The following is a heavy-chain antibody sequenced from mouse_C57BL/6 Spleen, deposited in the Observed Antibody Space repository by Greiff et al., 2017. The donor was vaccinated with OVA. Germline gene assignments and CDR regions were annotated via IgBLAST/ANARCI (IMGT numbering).Heavy chain of an antibody. J-gene: IGHJ3*01. V-gene: IGHV5-4*01. CDR3: ARDRDGSSFFAY. CDR2: ISDGGSYT. CDR1: GFTFSSYA. D-gene: IGHD1-1*01. Sequence: VQLKESGGGLVKPGGSLKLSCAASGFTFSSYAMSWVRQTPEKRLEWVATISDGGSYTYYPDNVKGRFTISRDNAKNNLYLQMSHLKSEDTAMYYCARDRDGSSFFAYWGQGTLVTVSA.